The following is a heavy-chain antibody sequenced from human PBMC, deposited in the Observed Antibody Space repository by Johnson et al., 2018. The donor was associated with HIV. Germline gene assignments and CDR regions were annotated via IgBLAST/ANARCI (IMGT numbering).Heavy chain of an antibody. CDR3: ARDQRGGYSYGDAFDF. CDR1: GFTFSTYA. D-gene: IGHD5-18*01. CDR2: ISYDGSTK. J-gene: IGHJ3*01. Sequence: QVQLVESGGGVVQPGRSLRLSCAASGFTFSTYAIHWVRQAPGKGLEWVAIISYDGSTKYYADSVKGRFTISRDNSKNSLYLQMNTLRAEDTAVYYCARDQRGGYSYGDAFDFWGQETVVSVST. V-gene: IGHV3-30-3*01.